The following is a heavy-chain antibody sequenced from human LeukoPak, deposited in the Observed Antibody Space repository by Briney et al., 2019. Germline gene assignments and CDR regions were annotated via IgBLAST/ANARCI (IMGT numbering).Heavy chain of an antibody. CDR3: ARFGLGKHIEVAGIPFDI. J-gene: IGHJ3*02. CDR1: GGTFSSYA. V-gene: IGHV1-69*05. Sequence: EASVKVSCKASGGTFSSYAISWVRQAPGQGLEWMGGIIPIFGTANYAQRFQGRVTMTTDTSTSTAYMELRSLRSDDTAVYYCARFGLGKHIEVAGIPFDIWGQGTMVTVSS. D-gene: IGHD6-19*01. CDR2: IIPIFGTA.